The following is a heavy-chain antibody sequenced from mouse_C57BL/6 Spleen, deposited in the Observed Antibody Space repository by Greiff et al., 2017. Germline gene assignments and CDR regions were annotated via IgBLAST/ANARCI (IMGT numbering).Heavy chain of an antibody. D-gene: IGHD4-1*01. CDR3: ARFDNWGAMDY. CDR2: IDPSDSET. V-gene: IGHV1-52*01. J-gene: IGHJ4*01. CDR1: GYTFTSYW. Sequence: QVQLQQPGAELVRPGSSVKLSCKASGYTFTSYWMHWVKQRPIQGLEWIGNIDPSDSETHYNQKFKDKATVTVDTSSSTAYMQLSSLTSEDSAVYYCARFDNWGAMDYWGQGTSVTVSS.